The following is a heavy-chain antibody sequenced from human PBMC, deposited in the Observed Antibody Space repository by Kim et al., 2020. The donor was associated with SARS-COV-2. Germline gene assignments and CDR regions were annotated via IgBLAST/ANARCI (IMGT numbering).Heavy chain of an antibody. D-gene: IGHD3-22*01. V-gene: IGHV3-48*03. CDR3: ARYYYDSTDDTHPIGY. J-gene: IGHJ4*02. CDR1: GFTFSSYE. CDR2: ISSSGSTI. Sequence: GGSLRLSCAASGFTFSSYEMNWVRQAPGKGLEWVSYISSSGSTIYYADSVKGRFTIARANAKNSLYLQMNSLRAEDTAVYYCARYYYDSTDDTHPIGYWGQGTLVTVSS.